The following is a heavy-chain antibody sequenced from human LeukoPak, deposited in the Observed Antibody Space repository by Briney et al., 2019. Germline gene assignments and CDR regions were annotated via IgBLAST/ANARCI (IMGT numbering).Heavy chain of an antibody. J-gene: IGHJ4*02. CDR3: ARSASGGPFDY. CDR1: GGSISSYY. CDR2: IYYSGST. Sequence: SETLSLTCTVSGGSISSYYWSWIRQPPGKGLEWIGYIYYSGSTNYNPSLKSRVTISVDTSKNQFSLKLSSVTAADTAAYYCARSASGGPFDYWGQGTLVTVSS. V-gene: IGHV4-59*01. D-gene: IGHD3-16*01.